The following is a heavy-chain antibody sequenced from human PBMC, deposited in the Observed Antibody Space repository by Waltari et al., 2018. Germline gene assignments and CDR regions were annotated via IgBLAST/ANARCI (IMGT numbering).Heavy chain of an antibody. CDR1: GFRFTPAW. CDR2: ITSQNDGATT. Sequence: EVQMVESGGGSMKPGDSLRLSCVASGFRFTPAWLTWVRQAPGKGLEWGGRITSQNDGATTDLAASVRGRFSISRDDSQSMVFLQMNSLRREDTAVDYCTTLDAPWGGWGHGTLVTVSS. V-gene: IGHV3-15*01. D-gene: IGHD7-27*01. J-gene: IGHJ4*01. CDR3: TTLDAPWGG.